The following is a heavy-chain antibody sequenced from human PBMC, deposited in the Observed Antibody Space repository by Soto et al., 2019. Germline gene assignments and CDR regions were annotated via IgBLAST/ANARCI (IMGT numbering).Heavy chain of an antibody. CDR3: ARGGCSGGSCYHYSR. CDR2: INPSGGST. D-gene: IGHD2-15*01. Sequence: QVQLVQSGAEVKKPGASVKVSCKESGYTFTSYYMHWVRQAPGQGLEWMGIINPSGGSTSYAQKFQGRVTMTRDTSTSTVYMELSSLRSEDTAVYYCARGGCSGGSCYHYSRWGQGTLVTVSS. V-gene: IGHV1-46*03. J-gene: IGHJ4*02. CDR1: GYTFTSYY.